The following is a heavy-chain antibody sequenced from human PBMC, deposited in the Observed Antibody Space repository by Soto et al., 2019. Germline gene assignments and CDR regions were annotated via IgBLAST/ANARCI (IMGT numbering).Heavy chain of an antibody. D-gene: IGHD6-6*01. Sequence: QVQLVQSGAEVQKPGSSVRVSCKAPGDTFMKYSISWVRQAPGQGLEWMGEIIPVFGTTNYAQKFQGRVTITADESTSTAYMHLSSLTSEDTAVYFCARQETISSDEDRYYYGMDVWGQGATVTVSS. CDR1: GDTFMKYS. J-gene: IGHJ6*02. CDR2: IIPVFGTT. CDR3: ARQETISSDEDRYYYGMDV. V-gene: IGHV1-69*01.